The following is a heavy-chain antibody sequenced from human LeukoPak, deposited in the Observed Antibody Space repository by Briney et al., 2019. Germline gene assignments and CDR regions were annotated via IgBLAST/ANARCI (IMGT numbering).Heavy chain of an antibody. Sequence: SETRSLTCTVSGASISSYYWSWIRQPPGKGLEWIGFGHYTGSSNYNPSLKSRVTISVDTSKSQFSLKLSSVTAADTAVYYCARHDNRGSFSLQYLGQGALVTVSS. J-gene: IGHJ4*02. D-gene: IGHD3-22*01. V-gene: IGHV4-59*08. CDR2: GHYTGSS. CDR1: GASISSYY. CDR3: ARHDNRGSFSLQY.